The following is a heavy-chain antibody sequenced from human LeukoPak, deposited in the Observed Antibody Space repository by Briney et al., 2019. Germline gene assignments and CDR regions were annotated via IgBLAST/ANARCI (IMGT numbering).Heavy chain of an antibody. Sequence: GGSLRLSCAASGFTFSRDSMHWVRQSPGKGLVWLSRISPDGSTTNYADSVKGRFTISRDNARNTLYLQMNSLRDEDTAVYYCARSFWFQAYFDYWGQGTLVTVSS. CDR1: GFTFSRDS. CDR3: ARSFWFQAYFDY. J-gene: IGHJ4*02. V-gene: IGHV3-74*01. CDR2: ISPDGSTT. D-gene: IGHD3-10*01.